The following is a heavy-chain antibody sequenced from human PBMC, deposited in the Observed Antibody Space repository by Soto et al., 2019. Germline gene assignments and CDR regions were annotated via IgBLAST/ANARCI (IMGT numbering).Heavy chain of an antibody. CDR3: LSSWGDFRYFDH. J-gene: IGHJ4*02. Sequence: EVQLVESGGGLVQPGGSLRLSCAASGFTFSDHYMDWVRQAPGKGLEWVGRTRNKANGYSTEYVASVKGRFTISRDDSKNVLYLQMNSLKTEDTAVYYCLSSWGDFRYFDHWGQGTLVTVSS. V-gene: IGHV3-72*01. CDR1: GFTFSDHY. CDR2: TRNKANGYST. D-gene: IGHD3-16*01.